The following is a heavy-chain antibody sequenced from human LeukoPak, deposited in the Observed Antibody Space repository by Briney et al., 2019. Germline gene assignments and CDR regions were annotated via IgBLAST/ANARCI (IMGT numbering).Heavy chain of an antibody. CDR3: AREILGGFNPGAY. J-gene: IGHJ4*02. V-gene: IGHV4-4*02. Sequence: KPSETLSLPCTVSLDSTTSNFWSWVRQPPGKGLEWIGEIHRSGSPNYNPSLQSRVTISIDRSRNQIVLELSSVTAADTAFYYCAREILGGFNPGAYWGQGTLVTVSS. CDR2: IHRSGSP. D-gene: IGHD1-14*01. CDR1: LDSTTSNF.